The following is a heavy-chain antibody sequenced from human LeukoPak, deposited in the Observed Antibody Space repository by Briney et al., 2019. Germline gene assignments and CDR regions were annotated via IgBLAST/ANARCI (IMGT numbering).Heavy chain of an antibody. CDR2: IYYSGST. V-gene: IGHV4-30-4*01. Sequence: PSETLSLTCTVYGGSISSGDYYWSWIRQPPGKGLEWLGYIYYSGSTYYNPSLKSRVTISVDTSKNQFSLKLSPVTAADTAVYYCARVSIWNDEPGTGYYFDYWGQGTLVTVSS. CDR3: ARVSIWNDEPGTGYYFDY. CDR1: GGSISSGDYY. J-gene: IGHJ4*02. D-gene: IGHD1-1*01.